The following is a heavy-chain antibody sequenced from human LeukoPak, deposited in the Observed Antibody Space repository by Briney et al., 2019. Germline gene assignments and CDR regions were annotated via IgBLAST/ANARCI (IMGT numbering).Heavy chain of an antibody. V-gene: IGHV3-23*01. D-gene: IGHD1-14*01. CDR1: GFTFSSYS. CDR2: ISGSGGNT. J-gene: IGHJ3*02. Sequence: AGGYLRCSSAASGFTFSSYSRNWVGQAPGKELEGVSSISGSGGNTDYADSVKARFTTSNNNSKNPLYLQMNSLRAEDTAVYYCAKPARTDAFDIWGQGTMITVSS. CDR3: AKPARTDAFDI.